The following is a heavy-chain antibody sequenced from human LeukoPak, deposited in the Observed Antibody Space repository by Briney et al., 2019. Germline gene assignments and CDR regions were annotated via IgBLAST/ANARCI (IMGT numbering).Heavy chain of an antibody. J-gene: IGHJ4*02. Sequence: PSETLSLTCTVSGGSISSYYWSWIRQPAGKGLEWIGRIYTSGSTNYNPSLKSRVTMSVDTSKNQFSLKLSSVTAADTAVYYCARGVQVWLMSQRYFDSWGQGTLVTVSS. V-gene: IGHV4-4*07. CDR2: IYTSGST. CDR3: ARGVQVWLMSQRYFDS. D-gene: IGHD3-10*01. CDR1: GGSISSYY.